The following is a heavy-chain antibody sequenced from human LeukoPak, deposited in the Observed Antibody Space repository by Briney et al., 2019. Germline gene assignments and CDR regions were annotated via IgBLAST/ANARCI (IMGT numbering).Heavy chain of an antibody. Sequence: ASVKVSCKASGYIFTSYYMHWVRQAPGQGLEWMGWINPNSGGTNYAQKFQGRVTMTRDTSISTAYMELNRLRSDDTAVYYCARDTTVTTVGWFDPWGQGTLVTVSS. CDR2: INPNSGGT. J-gene: IGHJ5*02. CDR1: GYIFTSYY. CDR3: ARDTTVTTVGWFDP. D-gene: IGHD4-11*01. V-gene: IGHV1-2*02.